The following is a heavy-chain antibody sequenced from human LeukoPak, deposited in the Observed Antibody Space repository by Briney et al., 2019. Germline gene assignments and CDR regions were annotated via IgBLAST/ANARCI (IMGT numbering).Heavy chain of an antibody. D-gene: IGHD6-13*01. CDR1: GFTFSTYG. V-gene: IGHV3-30*18. CDR3: AKGPGSTWDHTWDF. J-gene: IGHJ4*02. Sequence: PGGSLRLSCAASGFTFSTYGMHWVRQAPGKGLEWVAVISHDGTDKYYADSVKGRFTISRDNSKNTLYLQMNSLRADDTALYYCAKGPGSTWDHTWDFWGQGTLVTVSS. CDR2: ISHDGTDK.